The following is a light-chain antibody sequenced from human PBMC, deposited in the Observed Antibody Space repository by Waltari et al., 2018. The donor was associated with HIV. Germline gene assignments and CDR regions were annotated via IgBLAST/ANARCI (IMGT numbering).Light chain of an antibody. J-gene: IGLJ2*01. CDR2: RNN. CDR3: AAWDDSLSGPV. Sequence: QSVLTQPPSASGTPGQRVTLSCSGSSSNIESNYVSWYQQLPGTAPKLLIYRNNQRPSGVPDRFSGSKSGTSASLAISGFRSEDEADYYCAAWDDSLSGPVFGGGTKLTVL. CDR1: SSNIESNY. V-gene: IGLV1-47*01.